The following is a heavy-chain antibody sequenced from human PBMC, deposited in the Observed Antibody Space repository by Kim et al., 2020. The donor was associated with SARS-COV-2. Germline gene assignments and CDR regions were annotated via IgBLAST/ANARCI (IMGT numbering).Heavy chain of an antibody. CDR2: INPTDGNA. CDR1: GYMFAFYY. J-gene: IGHJ5*02. V-gene: IGHV1-46*01. D-gene: IGHD1-26*01. CDR3: VRRVGATKSWFDP. Sequence: ASVKVSCKTSGYMFAFYYMHWVRQAPGQGLEWMGVINPTDGNAYYAQKFQGRVTMTRDTSTSTVYMDLSSLRSEDTAVYYCVRRVGATKSWFDPWGQGTQVTVSS.